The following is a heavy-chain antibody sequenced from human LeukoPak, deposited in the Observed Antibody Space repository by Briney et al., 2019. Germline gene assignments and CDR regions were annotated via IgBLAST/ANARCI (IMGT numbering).Heavy chain of an antibody. CDR2: IKHDGSEK. CDR1: GFIFTNYF. CDR3: ATDRGWRTSGYYLYYFEY. Sequence: GRSLRLSCAASGFIFTNYFMSWVRQAPGKGLEWVASIKHDGSEKYYVDSVRGRFTISRDNTMNSLYLQMSSLRAEDTAVYYCATDRGWRTSGYYLYYFEYWGQGTLVTFSS. V-gene: IGHV3-7*01. D-gene: IGHD3-3*01. J-gene: IGHJ4*02.